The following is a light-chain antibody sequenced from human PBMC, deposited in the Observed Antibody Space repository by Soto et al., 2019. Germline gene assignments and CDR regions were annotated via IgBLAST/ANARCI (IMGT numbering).Light chain of an antibody. V-gene: IGLV2-11*01. CDR3: CSYAGSYTWV. CDR1: SSDVGGYNY. J-gene: IGLJ3*02. CDR2: DVS. Sequence: QSALTQPRSASGSPRQSVTISCTGTSSDVGGYNYVSWYQQHPGNAPKLMIYDVSKRPSGVPDRFSGSKSGNTASLTISGLQAEDEADYFCCSYAGSYTWVFGGGTKVTVL.